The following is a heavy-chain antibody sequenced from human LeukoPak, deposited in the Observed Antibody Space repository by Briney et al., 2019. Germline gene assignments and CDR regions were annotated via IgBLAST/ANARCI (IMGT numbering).Heavy chain of an antibody. J-gene: IGHJ4*02. CDR3: ARDRLDHNSWYEYYFDY. CDR2: ISAYNGNT. CDR1: GYTFTGYG. V-gene: IGHV1-18*01. D-gene: IGHD6-13*01. Sequence: ASVKVSCKASGYTFTGYGITWVRQAPRQGLEWTGSISAYNGNTNYPQKLQGRVTMTTDTSTSTAYMELRSLRSDDTAVYYCARDRLDHNSWYEYYFDYWGQGTLVTVSS.